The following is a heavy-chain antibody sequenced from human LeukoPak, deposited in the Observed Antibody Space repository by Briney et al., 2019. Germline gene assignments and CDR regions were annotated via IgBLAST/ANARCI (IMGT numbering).Heavy chain of an antibody. D-gene: IGHD3-22*01. CDR1: GFSFNTYP. CDR3: ARDYYDSSGYYYGSLGY. Sequence: GGSLRLSCAASGFSFNTYPMNWVRQAPGKGLEWISSISSSGNSIYYADSVKGRFTISRDNSKNSLYLQMNSLRAEDTAVYYCARDYYDSSGYYYGSLGYWGQGTLVTVSS. J-gene: IGHJ4*02. V-gene: IGHV3-21*04. CDR2: ISSSGNSI.